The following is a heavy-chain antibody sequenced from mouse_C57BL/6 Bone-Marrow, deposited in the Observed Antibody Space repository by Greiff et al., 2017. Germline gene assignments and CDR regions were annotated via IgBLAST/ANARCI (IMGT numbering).Heavy chain of an antibody. CDR2: IDPSDSYT. Sequence: VQLQQPGAELVKPGASVKLSCKASGYTFTSYWMQWVKQRPGPGLEWIGEIDPSDSYTNYNQKFKGKATLTVDTSSSTAYMQLSSLTSEDSAVYYCARSTGYVDYFDYWGQGTTLTVSS. J-gene: IGHJ2*01. CDR1: GYTFTSYW. D-gene: IGHD3-2*02. CDR3: ARSTGYVDYFDY. V-gene: IGHV1-50*01.